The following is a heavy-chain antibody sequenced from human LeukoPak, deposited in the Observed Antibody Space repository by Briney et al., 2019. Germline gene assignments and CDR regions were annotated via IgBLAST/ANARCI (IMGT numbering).Heavy chain of an antibody. Sequence: GGSLRLSCAASGFTFSRYWMTWVRQAPGKGLEWVANIKHDGSEKYYLDSVKGRFTISRDNAKNSLYLQMNSLRAEDTAVYYCAKDRPTKSLSSWCLFDPWGQGTLVTVSS. J-gene: IGHJ5*02. D-gene: IGHD6-13*01. CDR3: AKDRPTKSLSSWCLFDP. CDR1: GFTFSRYW. V-gene: IGHV3-7*01. CDR2: IKHDGSEK.